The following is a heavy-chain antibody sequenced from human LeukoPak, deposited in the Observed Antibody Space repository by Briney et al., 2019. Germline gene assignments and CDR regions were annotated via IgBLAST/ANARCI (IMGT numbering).Heavy chain of an antibody. D-gene: IGHD2-8*01. J-gene: IGHJ4*02. Sequence: ASVKVSCKASGYTFTSYYMHWMRQAPGQGLEWMGIINPSGGSTSYAQKFQGRVTMTRDTSTSTVYMELSSLRSEDTAVYYCASGPRMGDFDYWGQGTLVTVSS. CDR3: ASGPRMGDFDY. CDR2: INPSGGST. CDR1: GYTFTSYY. V-gene: IGHV1-46*01.